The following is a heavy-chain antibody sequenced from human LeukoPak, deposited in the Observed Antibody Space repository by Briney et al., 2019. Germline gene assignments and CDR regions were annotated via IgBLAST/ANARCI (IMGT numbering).Heavy chain of an antibody. CDR2: IYSGGST. V-gene: IGHV3-66*04. CDR3: ARRAIGESYYYFDY. J-gene: IGHJ4*02. CDR1: GFTVSSNY. D-gene: IGHD3-10*01. Sequence: PGGSLRLSCAASGFTVSSNYMSWVRQAPGKGLEWVSVIYSGGSTYYADSVKGRFTISRDNSKNTLYLQMNSLRAEDTAVYYCARRAIGESYYYFDYWGQGTLVTVSS.